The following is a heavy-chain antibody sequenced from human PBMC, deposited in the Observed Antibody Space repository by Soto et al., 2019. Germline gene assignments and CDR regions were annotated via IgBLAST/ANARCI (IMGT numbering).Heavy chain of an antibody. J-gene: IGHJ4*02. Sequence: PGGSLRLSCAASGFTFGDCGMSWVRQAPGKGLEWVSGIDSSGGSTDNTDNVKGQFNNSRDNAKNSLFLQMNSLRAEDTALYYCARDPALSGYEPSHDYWGQGT. CDR3: ARDPALSGYEPSHDY. D-gene: IGHD5-12*01. V-gene: IGHV3-20*04. CDR1: GFTFGDCG. CDR2: IDSSGGST.